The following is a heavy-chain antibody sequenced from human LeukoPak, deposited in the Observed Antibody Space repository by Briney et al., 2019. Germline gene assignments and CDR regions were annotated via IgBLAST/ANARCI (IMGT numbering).Heavy chain of an antibody. CDR3: CLRYFDWLLGWVDY. V-gene: IGHV3-15*01. Sequence: SGGSLRLSCAASGFTFSNAWMSWVRQAPGKGLEWVGRTKSKTDGGTTDYAAPVKGRFTISRDDSKNTLYLQMNSLKTEDTAVYYCCLRYFDWLLGWVDYWGQGTLVTVSS. CDR1: GFTFSNAW. CDR2: TKSKTDGGTT. J-gene: IGHJ4*02. D-gene: IGHD3-9*01.